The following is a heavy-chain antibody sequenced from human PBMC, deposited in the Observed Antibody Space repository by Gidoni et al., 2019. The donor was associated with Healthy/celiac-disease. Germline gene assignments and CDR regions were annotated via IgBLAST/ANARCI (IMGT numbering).Heavy chain of an antibody. J-gene: IGHJ6*02. V-gene: IGHV1-2*02. D-gene: IGHD3-9*01. CDR1: GYTFTGYY. CDR3: AREYDILTGRPGMDV. CDR2: INPNSGGT. Sequence: QVQLVQSGAEVKKPGASVKVSCKASGYTFTGYYMHWVRQAPGQGLEWMGWINPNSGGTNYAQKFQGRVTMTRDTSISTAYMELSRLRSDDTAVYYCAREYDILTGRPGMDVWGQGTTVTVSS.